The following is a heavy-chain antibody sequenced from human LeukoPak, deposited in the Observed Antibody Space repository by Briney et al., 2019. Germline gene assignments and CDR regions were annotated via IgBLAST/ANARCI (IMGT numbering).Heavy chain of an antibody. CDR2: INPSGGST. Sequence: ASVKVSCKASGYTFTSYYMHWVRQAPGQGLEWMGIINPSGGSTSYAQKFQGRVTMTGDTSTSTVYMELSSLRSEDTAVYYCARGTGGYYGSGSYYPDYFDYWGQGTLVTVSS. CDR1: GYTFTSYY. CDR3: ARGTGGYYGSGSYYPDYFDY. J-gene: IGHJ4*02. V-gene: IGHV1-46*01. D-gene: IGHD3-10*01.